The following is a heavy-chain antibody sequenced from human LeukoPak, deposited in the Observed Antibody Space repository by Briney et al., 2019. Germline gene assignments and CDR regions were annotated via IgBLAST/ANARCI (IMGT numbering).Heavy chain of an antibody. V-gene: IGHV4-31*03. D-gene: IGHD3-9*01. Sequence: KTSETLSLTCTVSGGSISSGGYYWSWIRQHPGKGLEWIGYIYYSGSTYYNPSLKSRVTISVDTSKNQFSLKLSSVTAADTVVYYCASTSPPAGYFDPYYFDYWGQGTLVTVSS. CDR3: ASTSPPAGYFDPYYFDY. J-gene: IGHJ4*02. CDR1: GGSISSGGYY. CDR2: IYYSGST.